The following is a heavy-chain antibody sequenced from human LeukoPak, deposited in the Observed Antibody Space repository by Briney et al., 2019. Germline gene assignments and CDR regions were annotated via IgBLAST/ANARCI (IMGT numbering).Heavy chain of an antibody. J-gene: IGHJ1*01. D-gene: IGHD1-26*01. CDR2: ISGSGVTT. V-gene: IGHV3-23*01. Sequence: GGSLRLSCAVSGFTFSSHSMSWVRQAPGKGLEWVSAISGSGVTTHYAGSVKGRFSISRDNSKNTLYLQMNSLRAEDTALYYCAKKVVVGATSPYSDFQDWGQGTLVTVSS. CDR3: AKKVVVGATSPYSDFQD. CDR1: GFTFSSHS.